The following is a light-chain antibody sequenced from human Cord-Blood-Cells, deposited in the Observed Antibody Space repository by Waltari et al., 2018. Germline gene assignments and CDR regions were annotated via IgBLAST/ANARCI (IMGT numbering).Light chain of an antibody. CDR3: QQSYSTPLT. CDR1: QSISSY. Sequence: DIQMTQSPSSLSASVGDRVTITCRASQSISSYLNWYQQKPGKAPKLLIYAASSLQSGVPSRFSGSGSGTDFTLTISSLQPEDVATYYGQQSYSTPLTVGGGTKVEIK. CDR2: AAS. V-gene: IGKV1-39*01. J-gene: IGKJ4*02.